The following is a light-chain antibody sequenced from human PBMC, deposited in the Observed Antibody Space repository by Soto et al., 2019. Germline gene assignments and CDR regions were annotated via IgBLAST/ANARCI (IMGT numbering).Light chain of an antibody. Sequence: EVVLTQSPGTLSLSLGERVTVSCRASQNVRKYLAWYQQKPGQAPRLVIYGAGTRGSGVPDRFSGSGSGTDFTLTINSLESDDSAVYYCHQYGESPPTFGGGTKVEI. CDR1: QNVRKY. CDR2: GAG. V-gene: IGKV3-20*01. CDR3: HQYGESPPT. J-gene: IGKJ4*01.